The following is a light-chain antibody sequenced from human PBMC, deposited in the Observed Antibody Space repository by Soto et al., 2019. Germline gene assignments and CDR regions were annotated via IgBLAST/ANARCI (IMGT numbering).Light chain of an antibody. CDR2: KAS. J-gene: IGKJ2*01. V-gene: IGKV1-5*03. CDR1: QSISSS. Sequence: DIQMTQSPSTLSASVGDRVTITCRASQSISSSLAWFQQKPGKAPKLLIYKASSLESGVPSRFSGSGSGTEFTLTISSLQPDDFATYYCQQYKSYSEYTFGQGTKLEIK. CDR3: QQYKSYSEYT.